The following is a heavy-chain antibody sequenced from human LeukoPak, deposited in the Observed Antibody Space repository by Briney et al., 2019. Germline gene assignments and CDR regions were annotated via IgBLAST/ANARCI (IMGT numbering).Heavy chain of an antibody. CDR3: ASLFEIVVVDV. CDR1: GGSISSSSYY. CDR2: IYYSGST. Sequence: SETLSLICTVSGGSISSSSYYWGWIRQPPGKGLEWIGSIYYSGSTYYNPSLKSRVTISVDTSKNQFSLKLSSVTAADTAVYYCASLFEIVVVDVWGQGTLVTVSS. V-gene: IGHV4-39*07. D-gene: IGHD3-22*01. J-gene: IGHJ4*02.